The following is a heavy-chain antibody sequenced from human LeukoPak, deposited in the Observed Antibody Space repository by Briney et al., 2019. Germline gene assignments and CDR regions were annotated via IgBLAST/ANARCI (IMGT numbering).Heavy chain of an antibody. CDR2: MNPNSGNT. CDR3: ASATLDYGGNFGY. Sequence: ASVKVSCKASGYTFTSYDINWVRQATGQGLEWMGWMNPNSGNTGYAQKFQGRVTITRNTSISTAYMELSSLRSEDTAVYYCASATLDYGGNFGYWGQGPLVTVSS. D-gene: IGHD4-23*01. CDR1: GYTFTSYD. V-gene: IGHV1-8*03. J-gene: IGHJ4*02.